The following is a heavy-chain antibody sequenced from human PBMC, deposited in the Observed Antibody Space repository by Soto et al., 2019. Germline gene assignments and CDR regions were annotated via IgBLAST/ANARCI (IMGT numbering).Heavy chain of an antibody. CDR3: ATHSSSSITNAFDI. Sequence: LRLSCAASGFTFSSYGMHWVRQAPGKGLEWVAVISYDGSNKYYADSVKGRFTISRDNSKNTLYLQMNSLRAEDTAVYYCATHSSSSITNAFDIWGQGTMVTVSS. D-gene: IGHD6-6*01. J-gene: IGHJ3*02. CDR2: ISYDGSNK. CDR1: GFTFSSYG. V-gene: IGHV3-30*03.